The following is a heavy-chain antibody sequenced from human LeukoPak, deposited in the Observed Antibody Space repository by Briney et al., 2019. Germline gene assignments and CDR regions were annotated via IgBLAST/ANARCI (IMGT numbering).Heavy chain of an antibody. Sequence: PSETLSLTCTVSGGSISSDYWSWIRQSPGKGLEWIGYIYYSGGTNYNPSLKSLVTVSVDTSKNQFSLKLSSVPAADTAVYYCARHSYGYIIDWGRGTLVTVSS. CDR2: IYYSGGT. CDR1: GGSISSDY. CDR3: ARHSYGYIID. D-gene: IGHD5-18*01. J-gene: IGHJ4*02. V-gene: IGHV4-59*01.